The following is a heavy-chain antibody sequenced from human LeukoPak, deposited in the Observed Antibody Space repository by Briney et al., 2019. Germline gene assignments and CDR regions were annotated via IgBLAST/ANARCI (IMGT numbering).Heavy chain of an antibody. CDR2: INHSGST. CDR1: GGSFSVYY. Sequence: SETLSLTCAVYGGSFSVYYWSWIRHPPGKGLEWIGEINHSGSTNYNPSLKSRVTISVDTSKNQFSLKLSSVTAADTAVYYCARDPYCSSTSCSYNWFDPWGQGTLVTVSS. D-gene: IGHD2-2*01. J-gene: IGHJ5*02. CDR3: ARDPYCSSTSCSYNWFDP. V-gene: IGHV4-34*01.